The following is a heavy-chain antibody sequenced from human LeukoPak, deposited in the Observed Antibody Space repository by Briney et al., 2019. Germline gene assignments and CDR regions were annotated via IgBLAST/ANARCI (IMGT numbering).Heavy chain of an antibody. J-gene: IGHJ4*02. V-gene: IGHV1-18*01. Sequence: ASVKVSCKASGYTFTSSGISWLRQAPGQGLEWMGWISTYTGYSKYAQNLQGRVTMTADTSTSTAYMELSSLRSDDTAVYYCAKNSSGGYYDYWGQGTLVTVSS. D-gene: IGHD6-19*01. CDR3: AKNSSGGYYDY. CDR1: GYTFTSSG. CDR2: ISTYTGYS.